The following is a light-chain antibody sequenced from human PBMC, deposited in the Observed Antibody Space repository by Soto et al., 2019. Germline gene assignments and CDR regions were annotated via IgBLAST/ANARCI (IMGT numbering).Light chain of an antibody. J-gene: IGKJ1*01. Sequence: DIVMTQSPDSLAVSLGERATINCKSSQSVLYSSNNKNYLAWYQQKPGQPPKLLIYWASTRESGVPDRFSGSGSGTNYTLTSSSLQAEYVAVYYCQQYYSTPPWTFGQGTKVEIK. V-gene: IGKV4-1*01. CDR2: WAS. CDR1: QSVLYSSNNKNY. CDR3: QQYYSTPPWT.